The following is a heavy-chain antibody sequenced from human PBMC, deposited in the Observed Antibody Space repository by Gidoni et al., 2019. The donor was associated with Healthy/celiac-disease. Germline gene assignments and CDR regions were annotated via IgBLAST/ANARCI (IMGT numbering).Heavy chain of an antibody. Sequence: QVTLKESGPVLVKPTETLTLTCTVSGFSLSNARMGVRWIRQPPGKALEWLAHIFSNDEKSYSTSLKSRLTISKDTSKSQVVLTMTNMDPVDTATYYCARGDYDFWSGPNFDYWGQGTLVTVSS. CDR2: IFSNDEK. CDR1: GFSLSNARMG. D-gene: IGHD3-3*01. CDR3: ARGDYDFWSGPNFDY. J-gene: IGHJ4*02. V-gene: IGHV2-26*01.